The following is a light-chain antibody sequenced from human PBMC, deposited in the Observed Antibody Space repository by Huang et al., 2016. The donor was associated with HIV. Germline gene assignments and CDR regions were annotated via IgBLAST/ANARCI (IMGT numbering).Light chain of an antibody. V-gene: IGKV4-1*01. Sequence: DIVMTQSPDSLAVSLGERATINCKSSQTVLYTSNNENYLAWYQQKPGPPPKLLIYWASTRESGVPDRFSGSGSGTDFTLTISSLQADDVAVYYCQQYYSTPLTFGGGTKVEIK. CDR2: WAS. CDR3: QQYYSTPLT. J-gene: IGKJ4*01. CDR1: QTVLYTSNNENY.